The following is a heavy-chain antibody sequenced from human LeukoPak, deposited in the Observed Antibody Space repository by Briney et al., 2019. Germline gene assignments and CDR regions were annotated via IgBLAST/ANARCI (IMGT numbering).Heavy chain of an antibody. CDR3: ASPRTSYRYTFDY. V-gene: IGHV4-4*09. D-gene: IGHD5-18*01. J-gene: IGHJ4*02. Sequence: SETLSLTCAVSVASISNYYWSWIRQAPGKGLEWIGYISTSGSTNYNPSLKSRVSVSLDTSNNRFSLNLNFVTAADTAVYFCASPRTSYRYTFDYWGPGALVTVSS. CDR1: VASISNYY. CDR2: ISTSGST.